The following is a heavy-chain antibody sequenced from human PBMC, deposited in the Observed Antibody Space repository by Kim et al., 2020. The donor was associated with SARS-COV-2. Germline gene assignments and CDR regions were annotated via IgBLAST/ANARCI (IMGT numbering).Heavy chain of an antibody. V-gene: IGHV3-23*01. Sequence: GGSLRLSCAASGFTFSSYAMSWVRQAPGKGLEWVSAISGSGGSTYYADSVKGRFTISRDNSKNTLYLQMKSLRAEDTAVYYCAKDDPTGDDYGDYGFDYWGQGTLVTVSS. J-gene: IGHJ4*02. CDR3: AKDDPTGDDYGDYGFDY. D-gene: IGHD4-17*01. CDR1: GFTFSSYA. CDR2: ISGSGGST.